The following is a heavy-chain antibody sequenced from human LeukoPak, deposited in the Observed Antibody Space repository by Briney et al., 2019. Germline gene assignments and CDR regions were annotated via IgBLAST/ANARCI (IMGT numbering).Heavy chain of an antibody. CDR2: ISSSSSTI. J-gene: IGHJ4*02. D-gene: IGHD4-17*01. CDR1: GFTFSSYS. V-gene: IGHV3-48*01. CDR3: ARDRVPDYGDHGGYFDY. Sequence: GGSLRLSCAASGFTFSSYSMNWVRQAPGKGLEWVSYISSSSSTIYYADSVKGRFTISRDNAKNSLYLQMNSLRAEDTAVYYCARDRVPDYGDHGGYFDYWGQGTLVTVSS.